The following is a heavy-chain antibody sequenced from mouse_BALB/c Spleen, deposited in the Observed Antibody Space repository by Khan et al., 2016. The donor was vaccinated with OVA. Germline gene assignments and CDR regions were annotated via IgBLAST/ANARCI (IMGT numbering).Heavy chain of an antibody. CDR3: ARHQFPLSMDS. J-gene: IGHJ4*01. CDR2: IWSDGRT. Sequence: VQLQESGPDLVVPSQSLSITCTVSGFSLTNYAIHWVRQPPGKGLEWLVVIWSDGRTTYNSALKSRLSISKDNSKSQVFLKINSLQTDDTAMYYCARHQFPLSMDSWGQGISVTVSS. V-gene: IGHV2-6-2*01. CDR1: GFSLTNYA.